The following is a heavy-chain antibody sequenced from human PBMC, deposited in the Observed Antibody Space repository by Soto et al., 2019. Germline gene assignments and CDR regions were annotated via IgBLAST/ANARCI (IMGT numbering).Heavy chain of an antibody. V-gene: IGHV3-30*18. CDR2: ISYDGSNK. CDR3: AKDGLRLTFGGVIAY. J-gene: IGHJ4*02. CDR1: GFTFSSYG. Sequence: GSLRLSCAASGFTFSSYGMHWVRQAPGKGLEWVAVISYDGSNKYYADSVKGRFTISRDNSKNTLYLQMNSLRAEDTAVYYCAKDGLRLTFGGVIAYWGQGTLVTVPQ. D-gene: IGHD3-16*02.